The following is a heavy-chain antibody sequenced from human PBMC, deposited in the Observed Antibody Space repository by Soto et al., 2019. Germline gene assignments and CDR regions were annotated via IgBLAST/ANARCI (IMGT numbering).Heavy chain of an antibody. Sequence: SETLSLTCAVYGGSFSGYYWSWIRQPPGKGLEWIGEINHSGSTNYNPSLKSRVTISVDTSKNQFSLKLSSVTAADTAVYYCARGLARGYSYGPGYYYYGMDVWGQGTTVTVSS. CDR3: ARGLARGYSYGPGYYYYGMDV. V-gene: IGHV4-34*01. J-gene: IGHJ6*02. D-gene: IGHD5-18*01. CDR2: INHSGST. CDR1: GGSFSGYY.